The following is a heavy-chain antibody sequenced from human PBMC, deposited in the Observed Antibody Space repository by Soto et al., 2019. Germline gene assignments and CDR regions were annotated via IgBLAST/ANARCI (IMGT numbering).Heavy chain of an antibody. J-gene: IGHJ4*02. CDR2: IYYSGST. CDR1: GGSISSGDYY. D-gene: IGHD3-10*01. CDR3: ARPGGQSYYYAIDS. V-gene: IGHV4-31*03. Sequence: SETLSLTCTVSGGSISSGDYYWSWIRQHPGKGLEWIGYIYYSGSTYFNPSLKNRVTISIDTSKNQFSLKLSSVTAADTAVYYCARPGGQSYYYAIDSWGQGTLVT.